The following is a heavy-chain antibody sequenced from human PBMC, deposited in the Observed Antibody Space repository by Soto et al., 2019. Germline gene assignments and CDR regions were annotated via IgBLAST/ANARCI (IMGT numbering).Heavy chain of an antibody. V-gene: IGHV1-8*01. J-gene: IGHJ4*02. Sequence: QVQLVQSGAEVKKPGASVKVSCKASGYTFTSYDINWVRQATGQGLEWMGWMNPNSGNTGYAQKFQGRVTMTRNTSISTAYMELSSLRSEDTAVYYCASSIMITFGGVIVNDYWGQGTLVTVSS. CDR1: GYTFTSYD. CDR2: MNPNSGNT. CDR3: ASSIMITFGGVIVNDY. D-gene: IGHD3-16*02.